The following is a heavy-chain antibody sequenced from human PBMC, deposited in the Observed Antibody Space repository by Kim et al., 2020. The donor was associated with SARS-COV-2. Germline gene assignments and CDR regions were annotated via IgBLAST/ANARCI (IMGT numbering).Heavy chain of an antibody. CDR3: ARGGSYSFEY. D-gene: IGHD5-12*01. CDR1: GFNFREYW. V-gene: IGHV3-7*01. J-gene: IGHJ4*02. CDR2: LNEDGSEK. Sequence: GGSLRLSCAASGFNFREYWMRWVRQSPGKGLEWVADLNEDGSEKFYMDSVRGRFTISRDNAKNSLFLQMNSRRAEDAALYYCARGGSYSFEYWGQGSLVT.